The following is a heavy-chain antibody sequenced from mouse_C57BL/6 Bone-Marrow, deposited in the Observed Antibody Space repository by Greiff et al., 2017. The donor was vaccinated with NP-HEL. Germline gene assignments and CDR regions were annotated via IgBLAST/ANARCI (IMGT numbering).Heavy chain of an antibody. CDR3: TTDSSGYVAY. V-gene: IGHV14-4*01. CDR1: GFNIKDDY. D-gene: IGHD3-2*02. CDR2: IDPENGDT. J-gene: IGHJ3*01. Sequence: EVKLQQSGAELVRPGASVKLSCTASGFNIKDDYMHWVKQRPEQGLEWIGWIDPENGDTEYASKFQGKATITADTSSNTAYLQLSSLTSEDTAVYYCTTDSSGYVAYWGQGTLVTVSA.